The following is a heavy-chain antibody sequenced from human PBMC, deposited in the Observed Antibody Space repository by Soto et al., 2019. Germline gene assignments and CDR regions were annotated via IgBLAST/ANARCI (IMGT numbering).Heavy chain of an antibody. V-gene: IGHV3-30*03. CDR3: ARAQYCQCSGSYYPAYYYYVMDV. Sequence: QLQLVESGGGVVQPGKSLRLSCAASGFSFRSHGMHWVRQAPGKGLEWVAVISYDGSEKDYADSVQGRIIISRDDAENNVHLQINSLRPECTAVYYCARAQYCQCSGSYYPAYYYYVMDVWGQGTTVTVSS. CDR1: GFSFRSHG. D-gene: IGHD3-10*02. J-gene: IGHJ6*02. CDR2: ISYDGSEK.